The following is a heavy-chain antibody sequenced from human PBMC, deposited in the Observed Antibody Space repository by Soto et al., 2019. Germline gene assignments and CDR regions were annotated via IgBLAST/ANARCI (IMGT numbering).Heavy chain of an antibody. Sequence: SETLSLTCTVSGGSISSGGYYWSWIRQHPGKGLEWIGYIYYSGSTYYNPSLKSRVTISVDTSKNQFSLKLSSVTAADTAVYYCAREKGLVVPAGFDPWGQGTLVTVSS. CDR1: GGSISSGGYY. D-gene: IGHD2-2*01. CDR3: AREKGLVVPAGFDP. CDR2: IYYSGST. J-gene: IGHJ5*02. V-gene: IGHV4-61*08.